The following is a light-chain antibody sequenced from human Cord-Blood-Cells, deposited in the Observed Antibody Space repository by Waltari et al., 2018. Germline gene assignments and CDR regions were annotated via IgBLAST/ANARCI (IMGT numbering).Light chain of an antibody. J-gene: IGKJ2*01. Sequence: EIVLTPSPGTLSLSPGELATLSGRASQSVSSSYLAWYQQKPGQAPRLLIYGASSRATGIPDRFSGSGSGIDFTLTISRLEPEDFAVYYCQQYGSSPLYTFGQGTKLEIK. CDR2: GAS. CDR3: QQYGSSPLYT. V-gene: IGKV3-20*01. CDR1: QSVSSSY.